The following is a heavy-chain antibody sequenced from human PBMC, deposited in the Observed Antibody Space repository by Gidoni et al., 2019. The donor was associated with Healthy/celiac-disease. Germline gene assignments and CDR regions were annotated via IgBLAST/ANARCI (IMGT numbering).Heavy chain of an antibody. D-gene: IGHD1-26*01. CDR3: ARDFLSEEWELRINWFDP. J-gene: IGHJ5*02. V-gene: IGHV1-46*01. Sequence: QVQLVQSGAEVKKPGASVKVSCKASGYTFTSYYMHWVRQAPGQGLEWMGIINPSGGSTSYAQKFQGRVTMTRDTSTSTVYMELSSLRSEDTAVYYCARDFLSEEWELRINWFDPWGQGTLVTVSS. CDR2: INPSGGST. CDR1: GYTFTSYY.